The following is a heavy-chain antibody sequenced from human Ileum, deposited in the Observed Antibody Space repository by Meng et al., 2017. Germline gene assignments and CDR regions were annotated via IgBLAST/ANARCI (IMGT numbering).Heavy chain of an antibody. CDR1: GGSISRGTW. CDR2: FHPGSGA. CDR3: AKNGAYCLES. J-gene: IGHJ4*02. V-gene: IGHV4-4*03. Sequence: GPVLLHSPGTLSLTSSVSGGSISRGTWWSWVRQPPGKGLQWIGEFHPGSGATYNPSLKARVTISVDTSMQQFSLQLTSVTAADTAVYYCAKNGAYCLESWGQGTLVTVSS. D-gene: IGHD2-21*01.